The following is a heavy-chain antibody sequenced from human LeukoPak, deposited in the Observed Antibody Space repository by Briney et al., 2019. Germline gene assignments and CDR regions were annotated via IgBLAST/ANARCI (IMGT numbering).Heavy chain of an antibody. Sequence: GGSLRLSCAASGFTFDDYAMHWVRQAPGKGLEWVSLISGDGGSTYYADSVKGRFTFSRDNSKNSLYLQMNSLRTEDTALYYCAKDIGGYSYGLDFDIWGQGTMVTVSS. CDR2: ISGDGGST. J-gene: IGHJ3*02. D-gene: IGHD5-18*01. V-gene: IGHV3-43*02. CDR3: AKDIGGYSYGLDFDI. CDR1: GFTFDDYA.